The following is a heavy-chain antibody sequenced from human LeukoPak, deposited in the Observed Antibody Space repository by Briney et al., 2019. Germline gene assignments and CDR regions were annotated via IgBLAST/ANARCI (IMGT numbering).Heavy chain of an antibody. J-gene: IGHJ1*01. V-gene: IGHV3-53*01. CDR1: GFTVNTNH. CDR3: ATSIVGFSYDEHFQH. Sequence: GGSLRLSCAASGFTVNTNHMHWVRQAPGKGLEWVSTIYNGGSTYYVDSVKGRFTISRDNFKNTLYLQMNSLRAEDTAVYYCATSIVGFSYDEHFQHWGQGTLVTVSS. D-gene: IGHD1-26*01. CDR2: IYNGGST.